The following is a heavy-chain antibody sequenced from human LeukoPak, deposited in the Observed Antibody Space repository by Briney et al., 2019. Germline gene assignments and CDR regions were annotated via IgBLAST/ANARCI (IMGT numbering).Heavy chain of an antibody. D-gene: IGHD6-19*01. Sequence: SETLSLTCTVSGFPISSSSYYWDRIRQPPGRGLEWIGSVYHSGISYSNESLKSRVTISVDTSKSQLSLRLSTVTAADTAVYYCARRGALAGRYYFDYWGQGALVTVSP. J-gene: IGHJ4*02. V-gene: IGHV4-39*01. CDR2: VYHSGIS. CDR3: ARRGALAGRYYFDY. CDR1: GFPISSSSYY.